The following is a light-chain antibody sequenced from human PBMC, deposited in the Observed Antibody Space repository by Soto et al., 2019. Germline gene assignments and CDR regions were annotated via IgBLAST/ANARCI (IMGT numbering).Light chain of an antibody. V-gene: IGKV2-28*01. CDR3: MQALQTPLT. Sequence: ILMTRSPLSLPLTPRGPGPLSFRASQSLLHSNGNNYLDWYLQKPGQSPQLLIYLTSNRASGVPDRFSGSGSGTDFTLKISRVEAEDVGVYYCMQALQTPLTFGQGTKVDIK. CDR2: LTS. J-gene: IGKJ2*01. CDR1: QSLLHSNGNNY.